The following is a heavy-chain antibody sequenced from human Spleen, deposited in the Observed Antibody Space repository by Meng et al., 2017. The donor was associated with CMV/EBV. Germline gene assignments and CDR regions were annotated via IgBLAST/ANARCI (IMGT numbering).Heavy chain of an antibody. J-gene: IGHJ4*02. CDR3: AREIYGNFDY. CDR1: CYTFTSYG. CDR2: INPYNGNT. V-gene: IGHV1-18*01. D-gene: IGHD5-12*01. Sequence: VSCKASCYTFTSYGISWVRQAPGEGLEWMGWINPYNGNTKYAQKFQGRVTMTTDISTSTAYMELRSLRSDDTAVYYCAREIYGNFDYWGQGTLVTVSS.